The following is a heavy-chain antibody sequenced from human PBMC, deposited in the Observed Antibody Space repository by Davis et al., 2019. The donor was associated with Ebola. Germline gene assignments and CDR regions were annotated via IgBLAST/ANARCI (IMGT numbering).Heavy chain of an antibody. Sequence: GESLKISCAASGFTFSSYSMNWVRQAPGKGLEWVAVISYDGSDPHFADSVKGRFTISRDNSKNTVYMQMNSLRPEDTAVYYCAKVIRGDYGDYFDYWGQGTLVTVSS. J-gene: IGHJ4*02. CDR3: AKVIRGDYGDYFDY. CDR2: ISYDGSDP. D-gene: IGHD4-17*01. V-gene: IGHV3-30*18. CDR1: GFTFSSYS.